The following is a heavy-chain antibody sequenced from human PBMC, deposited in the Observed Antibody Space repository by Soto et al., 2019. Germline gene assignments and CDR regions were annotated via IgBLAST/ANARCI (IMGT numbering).Heavy chain of an antibody. V-gene: IGHV3-11*05. CDR2: ISGSSSDT. J-gene: IGHJ4*02. D-gene: IGHD3-3*01. Sequence: QVQLVESGGGLVKPGWSLRLSCAASGFTFSDYYMSWIRQAPGKGLESLSYISGSSSDTNYADSVKGRFTISRDNAKNSLYLQMNSLRAEDTAVYYCATGPRRLSDWGQGTLVIVSS. CDR3: ATGPRRLSD. CDR1: GFTFSDYY.